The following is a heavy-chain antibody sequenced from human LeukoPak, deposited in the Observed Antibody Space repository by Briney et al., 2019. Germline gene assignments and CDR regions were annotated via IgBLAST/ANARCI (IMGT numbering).Heavy chain of an antibody. V-gene: IGHV4-59*12. CDR1: GGSISGSF. CDR3: ARDWETYYYGSGSYGSA. D-gene: IGHD3-10*01. Sequence: KPSETLSLTGTVSGGSISGSFWSWLRQPPGKGLEGIGYVYYSGSTSYNPSLKSRVTISVDTSRNQFSLKLSSVTAADTAVYYCARDWETYYYGSGSYGSAWGQGTLVTVSS. CDR2: VYYSGST. J-gene: IGHJ5*02.